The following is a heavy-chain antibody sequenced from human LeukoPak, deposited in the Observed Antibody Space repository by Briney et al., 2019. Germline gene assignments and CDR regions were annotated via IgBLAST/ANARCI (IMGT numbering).Heavy chain of an antibody. V-gene: IGHV1-2*02. CDR2: INPNSGGT. CDR1: GCTFTDYY. Sequence: ASVKVSCKSSGCTFTDYYMHWVRQAPGQGLEWMGWINPNSGGTYYAQTFQGRVTMTRDTSISTAYMELSRLRSDDTAVYYCARAGLWDFSDTSGYHNAAFDIWGQGTMVTVSS. CDR3: ARAGLWDFSDTSGYHNAAFDI. J-gene: IGHJ3*02. D-gene: IGHD3-22*01.